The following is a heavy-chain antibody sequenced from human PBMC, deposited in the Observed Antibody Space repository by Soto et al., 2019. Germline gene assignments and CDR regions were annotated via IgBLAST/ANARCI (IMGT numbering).Heavy chain of an antibody. D-gene: IGHD6-13*01. CDR1: GASISSGYDY. CDR2: IYSSGGT. CDR3: ATGEAEGPGFHY. J-gene: IGHJ4*02. V-gene: IGHV4-31*03. Sequence: PSETLSLTCSVSGASISSGYDYWSWIRQHPGKGLEWIGYIYSSGGTSYNPSLKSRITISVDTSKNQFSLELSSVTAADTAVYYCATGEAEGPGFHYWGQGTLVTVSS.